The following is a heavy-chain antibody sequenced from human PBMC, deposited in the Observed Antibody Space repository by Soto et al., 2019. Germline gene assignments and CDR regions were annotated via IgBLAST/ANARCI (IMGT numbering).Heavy chain of an antibody. J-gene: IGHJ4*02. CDR2: ISPYNGNT. V-gene: IGHV1-18*01. CDR3: ARDTSNSFDY. D-gene: IGHD2-2*01. CDR1: GYTFNTYF. Sequence: HVQLVQSGGELKKPGASVKVSCNTSGYTFNTYFISWVRQASGQGLEWMGWISPYNGNTKYGEKFQGRVTMTTDTFTRTAYMELRNLRFDDTAVYYCARDTSNSFDYWGQGTLVTVSS.